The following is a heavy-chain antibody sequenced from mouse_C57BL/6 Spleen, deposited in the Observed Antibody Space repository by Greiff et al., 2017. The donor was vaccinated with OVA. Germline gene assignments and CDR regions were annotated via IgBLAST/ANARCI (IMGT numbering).Heavy chain of an antibody. CDR3: ARTGNYYSNLYAMDY. V-gene: IGHV1-18*01. D-gene: IGHD2-5*01. Sequence: VQLQQSGPELVKPGASVKIPCKASGYTFTDYNMDWVKQSHGKSLEWIGDINPNNGGTIYNQKFKGKATLIVDKSSSTAYMELRSLTSEDTAVYYCARTGNYYSNLYAMDYWGQGTSVTVSS. J-gene: IGHJ4*01. CDR2: INPNNGGT. CDR1: GYTFTDYN.